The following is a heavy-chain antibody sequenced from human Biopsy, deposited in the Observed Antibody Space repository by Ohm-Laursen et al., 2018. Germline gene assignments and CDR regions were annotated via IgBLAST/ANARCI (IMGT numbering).Heavy chain of an antibody. D-gene: IGHD3-9*01. CDR3: ATKLTGYFHH. Sequence: SVKVSCKAPKGTFSNYGVNWVRQAPGQGLEWLGGNIPILGTGNYAQKFQDRVTVAADTSTSTATMELRSLRSDDTAVYYCATKLTGYFHHWGQGTLVIVSS. V-gene: IGHV1-69*06. CDR1: KGTFSNYG. J-gene: IGHJ1*01. CDR2: NIPILGTG.